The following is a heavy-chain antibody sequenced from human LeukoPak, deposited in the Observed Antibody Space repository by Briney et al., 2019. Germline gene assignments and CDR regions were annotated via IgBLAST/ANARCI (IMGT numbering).Heavy chain of an antibody. J-gene: IGHJ3*02. CDR3: AKDSSGYLSAFDI. D-gene: IGHD3-22*01. CDR2: IYYSGST. Sequence: SETLSLTCTVSGGSISSSSYYWGWIRQPPGKGLEWIGSIYYSGSTYYNPSLKSRVTISVATSKNQFSLRLSSVTAADTAVYYCAKDSSGYLSAFDIWGQGTMVTVSS. V-gene: IGHV4-39*02. CDR1: GGSISSSSYY.